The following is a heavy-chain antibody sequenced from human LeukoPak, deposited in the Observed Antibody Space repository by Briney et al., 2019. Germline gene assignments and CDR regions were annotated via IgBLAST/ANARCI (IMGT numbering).Heavy chain of an antibody. CDR1: GYTFTCYY. J-gene: IGHJ4*02. V-gene: IGHV1-2*02. Sequence: ASVKVSCKASGYTFTCYYMHWVRQAPGQGLEWMGWINPNSGGTNYAQKFQGRVTMTRDTSISTAYMELSRLRSDDTAVYYCARGSSAFGGVTTLFGYWGQGTLVTVSS. D-gene: IGHD3-16*01. CDR3: ARGSSAFGGVTTLFGY. CDR2: INPNSGGT.